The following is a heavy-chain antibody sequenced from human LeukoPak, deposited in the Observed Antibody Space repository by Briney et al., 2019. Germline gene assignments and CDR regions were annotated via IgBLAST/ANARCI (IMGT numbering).Heavy chain of an antibody. CDR1: GGAFSGYY. J-gene: IGHJ3*02. V-gene: IGHV4-34*12. CDR2: IFYSGST. D-gene: IGHD3-22*01. CDR3: AKSNGYGLIDI. Sequence: SETLSLTCAVYGGAFSGYYWSWVRQPPGKALEWIGNIFYSGSTYYSPSLKSRVTISLDTSRNQFSLKLNSVTAADTAVYYCAKSNGYGLIDIWGQGTMVTVSS.